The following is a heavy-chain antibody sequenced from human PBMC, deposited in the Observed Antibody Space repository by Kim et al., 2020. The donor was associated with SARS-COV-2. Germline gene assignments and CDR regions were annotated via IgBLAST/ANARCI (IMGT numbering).Heavy chain of an antibody. D-gene: IGHD6-19*01. Sequence: DSVKGRFTISRDNSKNTLYLQMNSLRAEDTAVYYCAREYSSGRNSDYFDYWGQGTLVTVSS. CDR3: AREYSSGRNSDYFDY. V-gene: IGHV3-30*01. J-gene: IGHJ4*02.